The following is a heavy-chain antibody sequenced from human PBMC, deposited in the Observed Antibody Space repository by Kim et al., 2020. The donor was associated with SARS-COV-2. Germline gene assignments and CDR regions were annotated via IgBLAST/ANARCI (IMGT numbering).Heavy chain of an antibody. Sequence: SETLSLTCAVYGGSFSGYYWSWIRQPPGKGLEWIGEINHSGSTNYNPSLKSRVTISVDTSKNQFSLKLSSVTAADTAVYYCARGIGRTGIAVAGTHYFDYWGQGTLVTVSS. CDR2: INHSGST. CDR1: GGSFSGYY. J-gene: IGHJ4*02. D-gene: IGHD6-19*01. V-gene: IGHV4-34*01. CDR3: ARGIGRTGIAVAGTHYFDY.